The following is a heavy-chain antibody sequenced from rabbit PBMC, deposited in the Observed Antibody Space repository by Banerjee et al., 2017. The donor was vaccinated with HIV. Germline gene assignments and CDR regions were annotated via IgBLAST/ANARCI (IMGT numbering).Heavy chain of an antibody. CDR1: GFSFSSSYY. J-gene: IGHJ4*01. CDR3: ARERYAGYAGYGYATDNL. D-gene: IGHD6-1*01. Sequence: QSLEESGGDLVKPGASLTLTCTASGFSFSSSYYMCWVRQAPGKGLEWIACIYAGSSGSTYYASWAKGRFTISKTSSTTVTLQMTSLTAADTATYFCARERYAGYAGYGYATDNLWGQGTLVTVS. V-gene: IGHV1S40*01. CDR2: IYAGSSGST.